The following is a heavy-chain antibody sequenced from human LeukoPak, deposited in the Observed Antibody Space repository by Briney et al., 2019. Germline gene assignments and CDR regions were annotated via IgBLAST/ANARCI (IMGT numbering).Heavy chain of an antibody. V-gene: IGHV3-21*04. J-gene: IGHJ4*02. CDR2: ITTTFYT. D-gene: IGHD3-10*01. CDR3: AKQGTPLLWFGEAFDY. Sequence: GGSLRLSCAASGFTFSSYSFNWVRQVPGKGLERVSSITTTFYTYYTDSVKGRFTISRDNSKNTLYLQMNSLRAEDTAVYYCAKQGTPLLWFGEAFDYWGQGTLVTVSS. CDR1: GFTFSSYS.